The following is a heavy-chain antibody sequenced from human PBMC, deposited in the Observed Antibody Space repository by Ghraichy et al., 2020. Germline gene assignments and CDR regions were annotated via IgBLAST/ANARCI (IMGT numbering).Heavy chain of an antibody. D-gene: IGHD2-15*01. CDR3: TRRIEHCSGGNCGTPGY. J-gene: IGHJ4*02. V-gene: IGHV3-23*01. CDR1: GFTFDIYS. Sequence: GGSLRLSCAASGFTFDIYSMNWVRQAPGKGLEWVSRISGSATDTDYADSVRGRFTISRDNSKSRLYLQLNSLKAEDTAIYYCTRRIEHCSGGNCGTPGYWGQGTLVTVSS. CDR2: ISGSATDT.